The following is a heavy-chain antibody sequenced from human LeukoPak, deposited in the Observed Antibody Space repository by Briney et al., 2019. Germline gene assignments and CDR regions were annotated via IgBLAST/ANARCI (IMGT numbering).Heavy chain of an antibody. D-gene: IGHD3-3*01. CDR3: AKVAYFGVVIYPFDY. J-gene: IGHJ4*02. CDR1: GFTFSSYG. Sequence: GGSLRLSCAASGFTFSSYGMHWVRQAPGKGLEWVAVIWYDGGNKYYADSVKGRFTISRDNSKNTLYLQMNSLRAEDTAVYYCAKVAYFGVVIYPFDYWGQGILVAVSS. CDR2: IWYDGGNK. V-gene: IGHV3-33*06.